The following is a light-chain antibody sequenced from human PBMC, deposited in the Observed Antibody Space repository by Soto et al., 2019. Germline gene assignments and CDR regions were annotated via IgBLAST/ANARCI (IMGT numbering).Light chain of an antibody. CDR3: QQYNNWPPWT. Sequence: ILMTQSPPTLSVSPGERATLSSRASQSVSNNLAWYQQRPGQAPRLLIYDASTRATGIPARFSGSGSGTEFTLTISGLQSEDFAVYYCQQYNNWPPWTFGQGTKVEIK. V-gene: IGKV3-15*01. CDR1: QSVSNN. J-gene: IGKJ1*01. CDR2: DAS.